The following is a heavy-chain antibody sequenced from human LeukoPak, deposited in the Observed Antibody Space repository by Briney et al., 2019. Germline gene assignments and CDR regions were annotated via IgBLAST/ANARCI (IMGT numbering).Heavy chain of an antibody. D-gene: IGHD6-13*01. V-gene: IGHV4-39*07. CDR2: IYYSGGT. CDR1: GGSISSSTYY. J-gene: IGHJ4*02. Sequence: SETLSLTCTVSGGSISSSTYYWGWIRQPPGKGLEWIGSIYYSGGTYYNPSLKSRVTISVDTSKNQFSLKLSSVTAADTAVYYCARAAAGTYYFDYWGQGTLVTVSS. CDR3: ARAAAGTYYFDY.